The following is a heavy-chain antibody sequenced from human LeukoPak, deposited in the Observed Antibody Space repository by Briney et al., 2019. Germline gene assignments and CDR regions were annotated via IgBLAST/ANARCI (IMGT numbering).Heavy chain of an antibody. V-gene: IGHV3-48*03. J-gene: IGHJ4*02. CDR2: ISASGTLT. Sequence: PGGSLRLSCTASGFSFSSYEMNWVRQAPGKGLEWISYISASGTLTHYADSVEGRFTISRDNAKNSLFLQMNSLRAEDTAVYYCARIEGSSGWYMGGLFDYWGQGTLVTVSS. D-gene: IGHD6-19*01. CDR1: GFSFSSYE. CDR3: ARIEGSSGWYMGGLFDY.